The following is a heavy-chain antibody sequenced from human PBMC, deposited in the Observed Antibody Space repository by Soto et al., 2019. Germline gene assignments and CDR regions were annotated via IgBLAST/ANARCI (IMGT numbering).Heavy chain of an antibody. CDR2: IYYSGST. Sequence: SETLSLTCTVSGGSISSSSYYWGWIRQPPGKGLEWIGSIYYSGSTYYNPSLKSRVTISVDTSKNQFSLKLSSVTAADTAVYYCAGLLTMMGVYNWFDPWGQGTLVTVSS. D-gene: IGHD3-22*01. CDR1: GGSISSSSYY. V-gene: IGHV4-39*01. J-gene: IGHJ5*02. CDR3: AGLLTMMGVYNWFDP.